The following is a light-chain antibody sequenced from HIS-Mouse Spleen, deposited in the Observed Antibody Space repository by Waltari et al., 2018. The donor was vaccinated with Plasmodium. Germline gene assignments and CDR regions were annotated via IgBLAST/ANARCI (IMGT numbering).Light chain of an antibody. V-gene: IGLV3-10*01. CDR3: YSTDSSGNHRV. J-gene: IGLJ3*02. CDR2: EDS. CDR1: ALPKKY. Sequence: SYELTQPPSVSVSPGQTARNTCSGDALPKKYAYWYQQKSGQAPVLVIYEDSKRPSGIPEGFAGASSGTMATLAISGAQVEDDADYYCYSTDSSGNHRVFGGWTKLTVL.